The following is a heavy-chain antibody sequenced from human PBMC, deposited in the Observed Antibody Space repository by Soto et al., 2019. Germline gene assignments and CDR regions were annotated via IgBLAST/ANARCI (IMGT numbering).Heavy chain of an antibody. D-gene: IGHD3-3*01. J-gene: IGHJ5*02. Sequence: QVQLVQSGAEVKKPGASVKVSCKASGYTFTSYDINWVRQATGQGLEWMGWMNPNSGNTGYAQKFQGRVTMTRNTSISTAYTELSSLRSEDTAMYYCARGLEWSWSLDPWGQGTLVTVSS. CDR1: GYTFTSYD. CDR3: ARGLEWSWSLDP. CDR2: MNPNSGNT. V-gene: IGHV1-8*01.